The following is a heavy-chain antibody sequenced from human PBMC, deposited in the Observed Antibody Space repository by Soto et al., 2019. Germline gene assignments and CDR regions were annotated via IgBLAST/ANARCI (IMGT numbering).Heavy chain of an antibody. D-gene: IGHD3-3*01. CDR2: IWYDGSNK. J-gene: IGHJ6*02. CDR3: ARKLQKLEWLSISYGMDV. Sequence: PGGSLRLSCAASGFTFSSYGMHWVRQAPGKGLEWVAVIWYDGSNKYYADSVKGRFTISRDNSKNTLYLQMNSLRAEDTAVYYCARKLQKLEWLSISYGMDVWGQGTTVTVSS. CDR1: GFTFSSYG. V-gene: IGHV3-33*01.